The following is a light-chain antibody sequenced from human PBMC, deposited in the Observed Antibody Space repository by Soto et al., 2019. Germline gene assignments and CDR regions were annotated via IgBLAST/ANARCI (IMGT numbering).Light chain of an antibody. CDR1: LSVGRNY. CDR2: GAS. V-gene: IGKV3-20*01. J-gene: IGKJ4*01. CDR3: QQYASSPLT. Sequence: EIVLTQSPGTLSVSPGDSTTLSCRPSLSVGRNYLAWYQQKPGQAPRLLIYGASNSATGIPDRFSGSGSGTDFTLTISTLEPEDFAVYYCQQYASSPLTFGGGTKVETK.